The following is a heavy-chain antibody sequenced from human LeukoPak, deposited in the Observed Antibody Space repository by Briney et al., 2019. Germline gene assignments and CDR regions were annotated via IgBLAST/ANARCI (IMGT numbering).Heavy chain of an antibody. Sequence: GGSLGLSCAASGFTFSSYSMNWVRQAPGKGLEWVSYISSSSRTIYYADSVKGRFTISRDNAKNSLYLQMNSLRAEDTAVYYCARGGGYSGYCFDYWGQGTLVTVSS. CDR3: ARGGGYSGYCFDY. CDR2: ISSSSRTI. D-gene: IGHD5-12*01. J-gene: IGHJ4*02. CDR1: GFTFSSYS. V-gene: IGHV3-48*01.